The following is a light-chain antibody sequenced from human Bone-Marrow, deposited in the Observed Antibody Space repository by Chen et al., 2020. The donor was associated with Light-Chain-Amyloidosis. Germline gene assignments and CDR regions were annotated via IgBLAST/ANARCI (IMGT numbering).Light chain of an antibody. CDR2: DDS. CDR3: QVWDRSSDRPV. Sequence: SYVLTQPSSVSVAPGQTATIACGGNNIGSTSVQWYQQTPGQAPLLVVYDDSDRPSGIPGRLSGTNAGNTATLTISRVEAGEEADYYCQVWDRSSDRPVFGGGTKLTVL. J-gene: IGLJ3*02. V-gene: IGLV3-21*02. CDR1: NIGSTS.